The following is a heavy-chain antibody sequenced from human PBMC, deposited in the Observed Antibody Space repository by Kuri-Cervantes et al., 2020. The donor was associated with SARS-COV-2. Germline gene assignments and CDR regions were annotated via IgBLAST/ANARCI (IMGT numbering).Heavy chain of an antibody. CDR3: AKAYYDFWSGYYRGGYYFDY. D-gene: IGHD3-3*01. J-gene: IGHJ4*02. CDR2: IKSKTDGGTT. Sequence: GESLKISCAASGFTFSNAWMSWVRQAPGKGLEWVGRIKSKTDGGTTDYAAPVKGRFTISRDNSKNTLYLQMNSLRAEDTAVYYCAKAYYDFWSGYYRGGYYFDYWGQGTLVTVSS. V-gene: IGHV3-15*01. CDR1: GFTFSNAW.